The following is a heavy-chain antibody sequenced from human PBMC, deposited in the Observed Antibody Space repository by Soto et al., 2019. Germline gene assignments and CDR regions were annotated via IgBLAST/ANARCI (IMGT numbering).Heavy chain of an antibody. J-gene: IGHJ6*02. CDR2: IYPGDSDT. CDR3: ASPILYSSSGRKYYYYYGMDV. Sequence: PGESLKISCKGSGYSFTSYWIGWVRQMPGKGLEWMGIIYPGDSDTRYSPSFQGQVTISADKSISTAYLQWSSLKASDTAMYHCASPILYSSSGRKYYYYYGMDVWGQGTTVTVSS. D-gene: IGHD6-13*01. V-gene: IGHV5-51*01. CDR1: GYSFTSYW.